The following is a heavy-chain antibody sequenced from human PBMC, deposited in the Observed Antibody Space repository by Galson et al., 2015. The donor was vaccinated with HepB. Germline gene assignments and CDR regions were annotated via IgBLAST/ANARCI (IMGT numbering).Heavy chain of an antibody. CDR2: FDPNNGGT. J-gene: IGHJ4*02. V-gene: IGHV1-2*06. CDR3: ARDLRENGVTELDY. CDR1: GYTFTDYY. Sequence: SVKVSCKASGYTFTDYYIHWVRQAPGQGLEWMGRFDPNNGGTNYAQKFQGRVSMTRDTSISTAYMDLSRLRSDDTAVYYCARDLRENGVTELDYWGQETLVTVSS. D-gene: IGHD2-8*01.